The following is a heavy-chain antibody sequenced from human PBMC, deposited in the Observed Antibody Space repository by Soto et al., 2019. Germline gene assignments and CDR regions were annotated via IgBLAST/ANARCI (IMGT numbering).Heavy chain of an antibody. CDR1: GGSISSNNW. J-gene: IGHJ6*02. Sequence: QVQLQELGPGLVKPSGTLSLTCAVSGGSISSNNWWSWVRQPPGKGLEWIGQIYHSGSTNYNPSLKSRVTISVDKSMNQFSLKLSSVTAADTAVYYCASLRDITMIVGMDVWGQGTTVTVSS. V-gene: IGHV4-4*02. CDR2: IYHSGST. CDR3: ASLRDITMIVGMDV. D-gene: IGHD3-22*01.